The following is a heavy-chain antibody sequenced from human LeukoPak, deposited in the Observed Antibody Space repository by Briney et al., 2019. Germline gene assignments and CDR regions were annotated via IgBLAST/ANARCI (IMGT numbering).Heavy chain of an antibody. CDR2: IKHSGST. CDR1: GGSFSGYY. D-gene: IGHD3-9*01. CDR3: ARVSGYYDILTGYNWFDP. Sequence: PSETLSLTCAVYGGSFSGYYWSWIRQPPGKGLEWIGEIKHSGSTNYNPSLKSRVTISVDTSKNQFSLKLSSVTAADTAVYYCARVSGYYDILTGYNWFDPWGQGTLVTVSS. J-gene: IGHJ5*02. V-gene: IGHV4-34*01.